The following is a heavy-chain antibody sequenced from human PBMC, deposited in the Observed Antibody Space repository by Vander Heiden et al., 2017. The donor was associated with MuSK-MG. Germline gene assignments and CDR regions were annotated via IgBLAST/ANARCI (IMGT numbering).Heavy chain of an antibody. Sequence: QVQLQQWGAGLLKPSETLSLTCAVYGGSFSGYYWRWIRQPPGKGLEWIGEINHSGSTNYNPSLKSRVTISVDTSKNQFSLKLSSVTAADTAVYYCARGRRDSSGWYYYYYYGMDVWGQGTTVTVSS. CDR3: ARGRRDSSGWYYYYYYGMDV. V-gene: IGHV4-34*01. CDR1: GGSFSGYY. CDR2: INHSGST. J-gene: IGHJ6*02. D-gene: IGHD6-19*01.